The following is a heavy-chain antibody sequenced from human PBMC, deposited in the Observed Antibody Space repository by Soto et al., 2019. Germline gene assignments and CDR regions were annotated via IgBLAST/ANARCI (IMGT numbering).Heavy chain of an antibody. J-gene: IGHJ6*02. CDR1: GVTFSSYA. V-gene: IGHV1-69*01. CDR2: IIPIFGTA. CDR3: ARGNSNKLLLGDYYGMDV. Sequence: QVQLVQSGAEVKKPGSSVKVSCKASGVTFSSYAISWVLQPPGQGLEWMGGIIPIFGTANYAQKFQGRVTITADESTSTAYMELSSLRSEDTAVYYCARGNSNKLLLGDYYGMDVWGQGTKVTVSS. D-gene: IGHD3-22*01.